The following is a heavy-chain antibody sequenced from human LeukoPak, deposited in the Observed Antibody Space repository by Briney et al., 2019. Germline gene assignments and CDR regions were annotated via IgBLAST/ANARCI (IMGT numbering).Heavy chain of an antibody. J-gene: IGHJ4*02. Sequence: GASVKVSCKASGYTFTDYYMHWVRQAPGQGLEWMGWINSNSGGTNYAQKFQGRVTMTRDTSISTAYMELSRLRSDDTAVYYCARGPGDYVWGSYHYYFDYWGQGTLVTVSS. CDR2: INSNSGGT. V-gene: IGHV1-2*02. CDR1: GYTFTDYY. CDR3: ARGPGDYVWGSYHYYFDY. D-gene: IGHD3-16*01.